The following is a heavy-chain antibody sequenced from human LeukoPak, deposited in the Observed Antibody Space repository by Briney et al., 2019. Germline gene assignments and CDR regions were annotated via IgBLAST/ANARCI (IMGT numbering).Heavy chain of an antibody. D-gene: IGHD3-10*01. CDR2: ISSNGGST. J-gene: IGHJ4*02. CDR1: GFTFSSYA. Sequence: PGGSLRLSCAASGFTFSSYAMHLVRQAPGKGLEYVSAISSNGGSTYYANSVKGRFTISRDNSKNTLYLQMGSLRAEDMAVYYCARAHGAYYGSGSYYRSYFDYWGQGTLVTVSS. V-gene: IGHV3-64*01. CDR3: ARAHGAYYGSGSYYRSYFDY.